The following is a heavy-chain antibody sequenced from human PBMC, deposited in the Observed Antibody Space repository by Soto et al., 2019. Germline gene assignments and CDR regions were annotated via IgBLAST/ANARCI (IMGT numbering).Heavy chain of an antibody. D-gene: IGHD6-6*01. CDR3: ERETNPYSSSSHAFDI. Sequence: EVQLVESGGGLVKPGGSLRLSCAASGITFSSYSMNWVRQAPGKGLEWVSSISSTGTYIDYADSVKGRFTISRDNAKNSLFLQMDSLRAEDAALYYCERETNPYSSSSHAFDIWGQGTMVTVSS. CDR1: GITFSSYS. V-gene: IGHV3-21*01. J-gene: IGHJ3*02. CDR2: ISSTGTYI.